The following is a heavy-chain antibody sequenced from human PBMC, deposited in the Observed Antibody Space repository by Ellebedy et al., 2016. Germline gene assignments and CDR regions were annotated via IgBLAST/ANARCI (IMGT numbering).Heavy chain of an antibody. CDR3: ARSRAIAGTSAPDY. Sequence: GESLKISCKASGHSYTSYWIAWVRQMPGKGLEWMGLVHPGDSDSRYSPSFQGQVTISVEKSISTAYLQWSSLKASDTGIYFCARSRAIAGTSAPDYWGQGTLVTVSS. J-gene: IGHJ4*02. V-gene: IGHV5-51*01. D-gene: IGHD1-20*01. CDR1: GHSYTSYW. CDR2: VHPGDSDS.